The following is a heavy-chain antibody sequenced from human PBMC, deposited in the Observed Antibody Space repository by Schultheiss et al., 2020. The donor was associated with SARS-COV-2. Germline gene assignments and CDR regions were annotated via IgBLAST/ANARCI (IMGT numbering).Heavy chain of an antibody. CDR1: GFSFDYYW. CDR2: ISGSGGST. D-gene: IGHD6-13*01. V-gene: IGHV3-23*01. CDR3: AKDHGSR. J-gene: IGHJ4*02. Sequence: GGSLRLSCAASGFSFDYYWMTWVRQAPGKGLEWVSAISGSGGSTYYADSVKGRFTISRDNSKNTLYLQMNSLRAEDTAVYYCAKDHGSRWGQGTLVTVSS.